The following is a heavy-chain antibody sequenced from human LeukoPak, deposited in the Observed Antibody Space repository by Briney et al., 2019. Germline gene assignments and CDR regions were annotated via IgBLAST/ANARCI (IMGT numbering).Heavy chain of an antibody. D-gene: IGHD5-12*01. CDR3: ASKKPGGYDPFDY. CDR2: IKQDGSEK. CDR1: GFTFGDYA. J-gene: IGHJ4*02. V-gene: IGHV3-7*03. Sequence: PGGSLRLSCTGSGFTFGDYAISWVRQAPGKGLEWVANIKQDGSEKYYVDSVKGRFTISRDNAKNSLYLQMNSLRAEDTAVYYCASKKPGGYDPFDYWGQGTLVTVSS.